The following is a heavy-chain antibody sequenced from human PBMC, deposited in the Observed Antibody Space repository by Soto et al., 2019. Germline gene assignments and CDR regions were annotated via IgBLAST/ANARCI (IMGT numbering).Heavy chain of an antibody. V-gene: IGHV3-74*03. Sequence: PGGSLRLSCAASGFTFSSYWMHWVRQTPEKGLVWVSHINSDGSHTTYADSVKGRITISPDTSNNQVSLQLNSVTPDDTAVYYCVRLIGNSWLDTWGQGTLVTVSS. CDR2: INSDGSHT. J-gene: IGHJ5*02. CDR3: VRLIGNSWLDT. CDR1: GFTFSSYW. D-gene: IGHD2-8*01.